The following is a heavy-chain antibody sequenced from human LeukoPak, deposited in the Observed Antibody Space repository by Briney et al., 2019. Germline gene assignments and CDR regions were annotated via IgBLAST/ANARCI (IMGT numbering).Heavy chain of an antibody. J-gene: IGHJ4*02. CDR1: GFTFSSYA. Sequence: PGGSLRLSCAASGFTFSSYAMHWVRQAPGKGLEWVAVISYDGSNKYYADSVKGRFTISRDNSKNTLYLQMNSLRAEDTAVYYCAKPSVGYGETGFDYWGQGTLVTVSS. D-gene: IGHD4/OR15-4a*01. CDR2: ISYDGSNK. CDR3: AKPSVGYGETGFDY. V-gene: IGHV3-30-3*02.